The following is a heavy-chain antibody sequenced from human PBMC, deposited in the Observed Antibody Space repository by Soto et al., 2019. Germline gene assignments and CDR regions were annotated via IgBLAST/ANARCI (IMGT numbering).Heavy chain of an antibody. Sequence: GGSLRLSCAASGFTFSSYSMNWVRQAPGKGLEWVSSISSSSSYIYYADSVKGRFTISRDNAKKSLYLQMNGLRPADTAMYYCSGGVGDAFWGQGTLVTVSS. CDR3: SGGVGDAF. CDR2: ISSSSSYI. D-gene: IGHD1-26*01. J-gene: IGHJ4*02. V-gene: IGHV3-21*01. CDR1: GFTFSSYS.